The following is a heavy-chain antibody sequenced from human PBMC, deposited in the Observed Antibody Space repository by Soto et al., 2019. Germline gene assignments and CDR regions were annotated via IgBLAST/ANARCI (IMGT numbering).Heavy chain of an antibody. Sequence: GESLKISCKGSGYSFAGYWITWVRQKPGKGLEWMGRIDPSDSQTYYSPSFRGHVTISVTKSITTVFLQWSSLRASDTAMYYCAGRRGGCGAGVSYSWWFDPWGQGTRVTVSS. CDR3: AGRRGGCGAGVSYSWWFDP. J-gene: IGHJ5*02. D-gene: IGHD5-18*01. V-gene: IGHV5-10-1*01. CDR2: IDPSDSQT. CDR1: GYSFAGYW.